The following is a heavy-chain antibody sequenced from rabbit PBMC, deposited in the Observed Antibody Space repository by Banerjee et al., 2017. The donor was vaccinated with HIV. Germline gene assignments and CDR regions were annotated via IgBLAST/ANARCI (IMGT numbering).Heavy chain of an antibody. V-gene: IGHV1S40*01. CDR1: GFSFSNNYW. Sequence: QSLEESGGDLVKPGASLTLTCTASGFSFSNNYWICWVRQAPGKGLEWIACIHDHGTYGTVYASWAKGRFTISKTSSTTVTLQMTSLTAADTATYFCARLPYTNGVGSGYVGFNLWGPGTLVTVS. CDR3: ARLPYTNGVGSGYVGFNL. J-gene: IGHJ4*01. D-gene: IGHD7-1*01. CDR2: IHDHGTYGT.